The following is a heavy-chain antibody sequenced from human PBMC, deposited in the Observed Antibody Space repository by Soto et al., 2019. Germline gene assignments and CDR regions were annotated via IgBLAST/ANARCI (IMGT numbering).Heavy chain of an antibody. CDR3: AHGRRITIFGVSYHSWFDP. Sequence: QITLKESGPTLVKPTQTLTLTCTFSGFSLSTSGVGVGWIRQPPGKALEWLALIYWDDDKRYSPSLKSRLTITKHTSKFPMVLTMTNMDPVHTATYYCAHGRRITIFGVSYHSWFDPWGQETLVTLSS. V-gene: IGHV2-5*02. J-gene: IGHJ5*02. CDR1: GFSLSTSGVG. D-gene: IGHD3-3*01. CDR2: IYWDDDK.